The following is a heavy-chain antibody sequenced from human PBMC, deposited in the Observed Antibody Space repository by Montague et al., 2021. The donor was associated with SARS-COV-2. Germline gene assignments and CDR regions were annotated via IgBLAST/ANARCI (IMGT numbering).Heavy chain of an antibody. Sequence: SETLSLTCTVSGGSINTYYWSWIRQPPGKGLEWIGYIYYSGSTNYNPSLKSRVTMSLDTSKNQFSLKLRSVTAADTAVYYCARGSFGMGAFDIWGQGTMVTVSS. D-gene: IGHD1-14*01. V-gene: IGHV4-59*12. CDR2: IYYSGST. J-gene: IGHJ3*02. CDR1: GGSINTYY. CDR3: ARGSFGMGAFDI.